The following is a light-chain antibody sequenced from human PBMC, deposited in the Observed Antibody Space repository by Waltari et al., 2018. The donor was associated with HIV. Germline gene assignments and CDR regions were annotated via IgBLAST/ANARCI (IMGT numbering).Light chain of an antibody. CDR3: SSYTSSSTLSRV. V-gene: IGLV2-14*01. CDR1: SSHVGGYNY. Sequence: QSALTQPASVSGSPGQSIPISCTGTSSHVGGYNYVSWSQQHPGKAPKLMIYEVTNRPSGFSNRFSVSKSGNTASLTISGLQAEDEADYYCSSYTSSSTLSRVFGGGTKLTVL. J-gene: IGLJ2*01. CDR2: EVT.